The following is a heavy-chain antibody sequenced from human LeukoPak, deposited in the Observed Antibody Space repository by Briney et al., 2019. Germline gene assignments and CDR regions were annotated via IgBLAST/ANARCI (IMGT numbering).Heavy chain of an antibody. J-gene: IGHJ4*02. CDR2: INPSGGST. D-gene: IGHD1-26*01. CDR1: GYTFINYY. V-gene: IGHV1-46*01. CDR3: ARAIVGATTNFDY. Sequence: GASVKVSCKASGYTFINYYVLWVRQAPGQGLEWMGLINPSGGSTSYAQKFQGRVTMTRDTSTSTVYMDLSSLRSEDTAVYYCARAIVGATTNFDYWGQGTLVTVSS.